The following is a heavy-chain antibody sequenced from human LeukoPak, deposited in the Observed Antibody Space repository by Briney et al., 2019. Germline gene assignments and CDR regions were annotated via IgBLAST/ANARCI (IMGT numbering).Heavy chain of an antibody. J-gene: IGHJ4*02. D-gene: IGHD3-10*01. CDR3: ATSRPYGSASYFDY. V-gene: IGHV1-3*01. CDR1: GYTFTSYA. CDR2: INAGNGNT. Sequence: GASVKVSCKASGYTFTSYAMHWVRQAPGQRLEWMGWINAGNGNTKYSQKFQGRVPITRDTSASTAYMELSSLRSEDTAVYHSATSRPYGSASYFDYCSQGTLVTVSS.